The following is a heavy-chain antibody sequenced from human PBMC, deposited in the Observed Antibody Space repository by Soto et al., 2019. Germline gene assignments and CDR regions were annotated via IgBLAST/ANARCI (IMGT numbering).Heavy chain of an antibody. V-gene: IGHV1-24*01. CDR1: GYTLTELS. D-gene: IGHD3-3*01. CDR2: FDPEDGET. CDR3: ATDPLPRSGYSTIRGY. J-gene: IGHJ4*02. Sequence: ASVKVSCKVSGYTLTELSMHWVRQAPGKGLEWMGGFDPEDGETIYAQKFQGRVTMTEDTSTDTAYMEVSSLRSEDTAVYYCATDPLPRSGYSTIRGYWGQGTLVTVSS.